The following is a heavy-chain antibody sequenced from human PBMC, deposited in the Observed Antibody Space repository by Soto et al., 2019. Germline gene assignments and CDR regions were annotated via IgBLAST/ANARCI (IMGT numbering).Heavy chain of an antibody. D-gene: IGHD3-22*01. CDR1: GFTFSSYS. V-gene: IGHV3-21*01. J-gene: IGHJ4*02. Sequence: TGGSLRLSCAACGFTFSSYSMNWVRQAPGKGLEWVSSISSSSSYIYYADSVKGRFTISRDNAKNSLYLQMNSLRAEDTAVYYCARFVPYYYDSSGYTFDYWGQGTLVTVSS. CDR2: ISSSSSYI. CDR3: ARFVPYYYDSSGYTFDY.